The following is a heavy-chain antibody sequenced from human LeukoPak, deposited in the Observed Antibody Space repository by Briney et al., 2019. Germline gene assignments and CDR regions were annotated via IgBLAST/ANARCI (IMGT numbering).Heavy chain of an antibody. Sequence: SGGSLRLSCAASGFTFSSYGMHWVRQAPGKGLEWVAVIPYDGSNKYYADSVKGRFTISRDNSKNTLYLQMNSLRAEDTAVYYCAKGHSSGYFDYWGQGTLVTVSS. J-gene: IGHJ4*02. CDR3: AKGHSSGYFDY. V-gene: IGHV3-30*18. CDR1: GFTFSSYG. CDR2: IPYDGSNK. D-gene: IGHD3-22*01.